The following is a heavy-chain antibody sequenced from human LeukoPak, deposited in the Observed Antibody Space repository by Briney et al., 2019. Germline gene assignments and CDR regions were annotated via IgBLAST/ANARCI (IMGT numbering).Heavy chain of an antibody. D-gene: IGHD6-13*01. Sequence: SETLSLTCTVSGGSISSYYWSWIRQPPGKGLEWIGYIYYSGSTNYNPSLKSRVTISVDTSKNQFSLKLSSVTAADTAVYYCARDAGYSSSWYGDYYYGMDVWGQGTTVTVSS. CDR3: ARDAGYSSSWYGDYYYGMDV. CDR2: IYYSGST. CDR1: GGSISSYY. J-gene: IGHJ6*02. V-gene: IGHV4-59*01.